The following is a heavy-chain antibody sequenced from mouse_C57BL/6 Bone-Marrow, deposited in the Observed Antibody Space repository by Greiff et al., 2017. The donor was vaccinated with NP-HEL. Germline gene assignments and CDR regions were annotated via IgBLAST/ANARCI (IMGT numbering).Heavy chain of an antibody. CDR3: SRDPFITTVGEGAWFAY. CDR2: LSDGGSYT. D-gene: IGHD1-1*01. Sequence: EVQLVESGGGLVKPGGSLKLSCAASGFPFSSYALSLFRQTPSTRLEWVATLSDGGSYTYYPDNVKGRFTISRDNAKNNLYLQMSHLKSEDTAMYYCSRDPFITTVGEGAWFAYWGQVTLVTVSA. CDR1: GFPFSSYA. J-gene: IGHJ3*01. V-gene: IGHV5-4*01.